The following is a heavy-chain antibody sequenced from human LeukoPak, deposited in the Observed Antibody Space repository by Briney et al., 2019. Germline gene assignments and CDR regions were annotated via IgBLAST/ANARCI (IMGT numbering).Heavy chain of an antibody. Sequence: PGGSLRLSCAASGFTFSDYYISWIRQAPGKGLEWVPYISSSSSYTNYADSVKGRFTISRDNAKNSLYLQMNSLRAEDTAVYYCARAVTNYDILTGYYMDYFDYWGQGTLVTVSS. V-gene: IGHV3-11*05. CDR3: ARAVTNYDILTGYYMDYFDY. D-gene: IGHD3-9*01. CDR2: ISSSSSYT. J-gene: IGHJ4*02. CDR1: GFTFSDYY.